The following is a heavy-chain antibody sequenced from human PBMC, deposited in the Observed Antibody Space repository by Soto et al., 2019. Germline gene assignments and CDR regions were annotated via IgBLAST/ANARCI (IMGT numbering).Heavy chain of an antibody. J-gene: IGHJ4*02. Sequence: PGGSLRLSCAASGFTFRRYGMHWVRQAPGKGLEWVAVVSHDGSQKYHADAVKGRFAISRDNSKNTLSLQMNSLRAEDTAVYYCAKDRMGDYTFEYWGQGILVTVSS. CDR1: GFTFRRYG. CDR3: AKDRMGDYTFEY. D-gene: IGHD4-17*01. CDR2: VSHDGSQK. V-gene: IGHV3-30*18.